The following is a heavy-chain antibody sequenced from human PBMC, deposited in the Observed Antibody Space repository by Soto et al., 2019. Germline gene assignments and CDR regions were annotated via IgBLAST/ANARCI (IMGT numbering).Heavy chain of an antibody. CDR1: GFTFSSYG. CDR2: ISYDGSNK. D-gene: IGHD3-22*01. V-gene: IGHV3-30*03. Sequence: GGSLRLSCAASGFTFSSYGMHWVRQAPGKGLEWVAVISYDGSNKYYADSVKGRFTISRGNSKNTLYLQMNGLRAEDTAVYYCAANRGYNYYYGMDVWGQGTTVTVSS. J-gene: IGHJ6*02. CDR3: AANRGYNYYYGMDV.